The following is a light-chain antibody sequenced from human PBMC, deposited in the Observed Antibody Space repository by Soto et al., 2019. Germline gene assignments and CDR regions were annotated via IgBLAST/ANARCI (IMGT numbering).Light chain of an antibody. CDR1: SSDVGSYNL. CDR2: EGS. V-gene: IGLV2-23*03. CDR3: CSYGAGSTFV. J-gene: IGLJ1*01. Sequence: ALTQPASVSGSPGQSITISCTRTSSDVGSYNLVSWYQKHPDKAPKLLIYEGSKRPSGVSSRFSGSKSGNTASLTISGLQTEDEADYYCCSYGAGSTFVFGTGTKVTVL.